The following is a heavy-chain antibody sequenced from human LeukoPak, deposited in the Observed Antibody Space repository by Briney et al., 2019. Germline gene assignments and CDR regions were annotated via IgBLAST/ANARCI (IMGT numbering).Heavy chain of an antibody. CDR3: ARDEWGDAFDI. CDR2: ISSSSSYI. D-gene: IGHD1-26*01. Sequence: GGSLRLSCAASRFTFSSYSMNWVRQAPGKGLEWVSSISSSSSYIHSADSVRGRFTISRDNAKNSLFLQMNSLRAEDTAVYYCARDEWGDAFDIWGQGTMVTVFS. V-gene: IGHV3-21*01. CDR1: RFTFSSYS. J-gene: IGHJ3*02.